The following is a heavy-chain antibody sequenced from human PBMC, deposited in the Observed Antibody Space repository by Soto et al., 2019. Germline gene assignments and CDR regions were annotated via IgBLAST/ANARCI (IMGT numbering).Heavy chain of an antibody. CDR1: GGSFSGYY. J-gene: IGHJ4*02. V-gene: IGHV4-34*01. CDR3: ARAMGYSDFWSGYSYYFDY. Sequence: QVQLQQWGAGLLKPSETLSLTCAVYGGSFSGYYWSWIRQPPGKGLEWIGEINHSGSTNYNPSLKSRVTISVDTSKNQFSLTLSSVTAADTAVYYCARAMGYSDFWSGYSYYFDYWGQGTLVTVSS. D-gene: IGHD3-3*01. CDR2: INHSGST.